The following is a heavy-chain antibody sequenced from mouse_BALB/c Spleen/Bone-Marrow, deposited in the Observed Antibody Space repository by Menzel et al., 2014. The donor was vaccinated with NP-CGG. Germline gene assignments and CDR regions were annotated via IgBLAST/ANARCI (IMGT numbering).Heavy chain of an antibody. Sequence: QVQLQQSGPELVKPGASVRISCKAAGYTFTSYYIHWVKQRPGQGLQWIGWIYPGNVNTKYNEKFKGKATLTADKSSSTAYIQLTSLTSEDSAVYVCAREANCNFDYWGQGTTLTVSS. D-gene: IGHD4-1*01. CDR2: IYPGNVNT. CDR1: GYTFTSYY. V-gene: IGHV1S56*01. J-gene: IGHJ2*01. CDR3: AREANCNFDY.